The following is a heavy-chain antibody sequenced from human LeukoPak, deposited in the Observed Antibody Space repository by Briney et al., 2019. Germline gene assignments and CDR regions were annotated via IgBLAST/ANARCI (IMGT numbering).Heavy chain of an antibody. CDR3: ASSGKHSGYDLTY. Sequence: SQTLSLTCAVSGGSISSGGYSWTWIRQPPGKGLEWIGYIYHSGSTYYNPSLKSRVTISVDRSKNQFSLKLSSVTAADTAVYYCASSGKHSGYDLTYWGQGTLVTVSS. J-gene: IGHJ4*02. V-gene: IGHV4-30-2*01. D-gene: IGHD5-12*01. CDR1: GGSISSGGYS. CDR2: IYHSGST.